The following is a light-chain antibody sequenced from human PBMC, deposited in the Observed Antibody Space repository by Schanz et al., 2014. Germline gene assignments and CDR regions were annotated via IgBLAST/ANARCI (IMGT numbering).Light chain of an antibody. CDR1: QSVSSD. J-gene: IGKJ2*01. Sequence: EIVMTQSPATLSVSPGERATLSCRASQSVSSDLAWYQQKPGQAPRLLIYGASNRATGIPDRFSGSGSGTDFTLTISSLQPDDFASYYCQQYDPHNTYAKYIFGQGTKLEIK. CDR2: GAS. CDR3: QQYDPHNTYAKYI. V-gene: IGKV3D-15*01.